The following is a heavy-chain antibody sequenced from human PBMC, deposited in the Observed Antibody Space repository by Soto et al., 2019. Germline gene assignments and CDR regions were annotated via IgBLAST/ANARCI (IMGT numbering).Heavy chain of an antibody. D-gene: IGHD6-19*01. Sequence: SETLSLTCTVSGGSISSYYWSWIRQPPGKGLEWIGYIYYSGSTNYNPSLKSRVTISVDTSKNQFSLKLSSVTAADTAVYYCARANGVAGTKYYYYYMDVWGKGTTVTVSS. V-gene: IGHV4-59*01. J-gene: IGHJ6*03. CDR2: IYYSGST. CDR3: ARANGVAGTKYYYYYMDV. CDR1: GGSISSYY.